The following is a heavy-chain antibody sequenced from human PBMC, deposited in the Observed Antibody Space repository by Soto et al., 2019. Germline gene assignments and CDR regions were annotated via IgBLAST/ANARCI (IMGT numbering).Heavy chain of an antibody. CDR2: INPSGGST. Sequence: VSVQVACKASGYTFTSYDMHWVRQAPGQGLERMGIINPSGGSTSYAQKFQGRVTMTRDTSTSTVYMELSSLRSEDTGVYYCARVTPYGVVAAGAFDTWGQGTMVTVS. D-gene: IGHD2-21*01. CDR3: ARVTPYGVVAAGAFDT. J-gene: IGHJ3*02. V-gene: IGHV1-46*01. CDR1: GYTFTSYD.